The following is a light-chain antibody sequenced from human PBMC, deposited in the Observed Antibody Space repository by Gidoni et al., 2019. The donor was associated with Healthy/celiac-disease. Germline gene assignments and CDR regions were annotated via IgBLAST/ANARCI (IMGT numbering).Light chain of an antibody. CDR2: DAS. V-gene: IGKV3-11*01. CDR1: QSVSSY. J-gene: IGKJ4*01. CDR3: QQRSNWPRT. Sequence: EIVLKQSPATLSLSPGERATVSCRASQSVSSYLAWYQQKPGQAPRLLIYDASNMATGIQAWFSGSGSGTDFTLTISSLEPEDFAVYYCQQRSNWPRTFGGGIKVEIK.